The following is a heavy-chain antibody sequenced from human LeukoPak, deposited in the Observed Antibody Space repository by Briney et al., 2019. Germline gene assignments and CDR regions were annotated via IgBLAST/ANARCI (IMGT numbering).Heavy chain of an antibody. D-gene: IGHD6-19*01. CDR1: GFTFYNYA. Sequence: GGSLRLSCAASGFTFYNYAMSWVRQAPGKGLERVSGISGSGGSTFYAESVKGRFTISRDNSKLYLQMNSLRAEDTAVYYCAKRGVQQWLVDWYFDYWGQGTLVTVSS. J-gene: IGHJ4*02. V-gene: IGHV3-23*01. CDR2: ISGSGGST. CDR3: AKRGVQQWLVDWYFDY.